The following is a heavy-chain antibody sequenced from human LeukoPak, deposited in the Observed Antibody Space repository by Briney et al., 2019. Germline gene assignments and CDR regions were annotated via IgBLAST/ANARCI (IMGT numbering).Heavy chain of an antibody. CDR3: ARDSLIQYGSGSYWGFDY. V-gene: IGHV3-7*01. D-gene: IGHD3-10*01. Sequence: GLSLRLSCAASGFTFRNYWMRGVRQAPGKGPEWVGDIKTDGSDKVYVGSVKGRFTISRDNAKNSLYLQMNSLRAEDTAVYYCARDSLIQYGSGSYWGFDYWGQGILVTVSS. CDR1: GFTFRNYW. CDR2: IKTDGSDK. J-gene: IGHJ4*02.